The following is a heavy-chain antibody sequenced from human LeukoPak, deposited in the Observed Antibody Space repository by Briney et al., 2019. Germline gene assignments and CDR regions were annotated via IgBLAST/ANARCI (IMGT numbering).Heavy chain of an antibody. CDR1: GFTFNAW. D-gene: IGHD3-16*01. Sequence: SGGSLRLSCAASGFTFNAWMSWVRQAPGKGLEWVGRIKRKADGGTVDYAAPVEGRFTISRDDAKNTMFLQMNSLKFEDTAVYHCVTGGHYFGLWGRGTLVTVSS. CDR3: VTGGHYFGL. CDR2: IKRKADGGTV. V-gene: IGHV3-15*01. J-gene: IGHJ4*02.